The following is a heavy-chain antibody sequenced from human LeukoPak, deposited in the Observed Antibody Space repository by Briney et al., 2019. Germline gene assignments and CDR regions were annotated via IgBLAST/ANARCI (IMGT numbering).Heavy chain of an antibody. D-gene: IGHD2-2*01. CDR3: ARAHASLGFIDY. V-gene: IGHV4-30-2*01. J-gene: IGHJ4*02. CDR1: GGSISSGGYS. CDR2: IYHSGST. Sequence: PSETLSLTCAVSGGSISSGGYSWSWIRQPPGKGLEWIGYIYHSGSTCYNPSLKSRVTISVDRSKNQFSLKLSSVTAADTAVYYCARAHASLGFIDYWGQGTLVTVSS.